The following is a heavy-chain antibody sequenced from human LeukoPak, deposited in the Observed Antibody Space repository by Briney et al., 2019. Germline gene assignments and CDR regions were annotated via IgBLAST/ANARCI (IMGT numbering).Heavy chain of an antibody. CDR1: GGSISSYY. J-gene: IGHJ4*01. V-gene: IGHV4-4*07. CDR3: ARADPLKIDY. Sequence: SETLSLTCTVSGGSISSYYWSWVRQPAGKGLEWIGRIYTREGTTYNPSLKSRVTMSVDTSKNQLSLNLNSVTAADTAVYYCARADPLKIDYWGQGTLVTVSS. CDR2: IYTREGT.